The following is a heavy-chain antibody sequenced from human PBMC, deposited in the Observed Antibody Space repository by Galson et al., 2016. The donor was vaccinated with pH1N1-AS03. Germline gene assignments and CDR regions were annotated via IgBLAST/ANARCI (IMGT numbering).Heavy chain of an antibody. CDR1: GFTVSRNY. CDR2: IYSGGNT. CDR3: ARAGYSSNWWVFDD. J-gene: IGHJ4*02. V-gene: IGHV3-53*04. Sequence: SLRLSCAASGFTVSRNYMSWVRQAPGKGLEWVSVIYSGGNTYYADSVKGRFTISRHISKNILYLQMNRLRGEDTAVYYCARAGYSSNWWVFDDWGQGTVVTVSS. D-gene: IGHD6-13*01.